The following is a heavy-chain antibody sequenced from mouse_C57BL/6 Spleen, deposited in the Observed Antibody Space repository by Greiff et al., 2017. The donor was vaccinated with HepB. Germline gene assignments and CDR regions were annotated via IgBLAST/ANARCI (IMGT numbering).Heavy chain of an antibody. CDR2: IYPGDGDT. CDR3: ARGGLRAPEFAY. V-gene: IGHV1-82*01. CDR1: GYAFSSSW. J-gene: IGHJ3*01. D-gene: IGHD2-4*01. Sequence: QVQLKESGPELVKPGASVKISCKASGYAFSSSWMNWVKQRPGKGLEWIGRIYPGDGDTNYNGKFKGKATLTADKSSSTAYMQLSSLTSEDSAVYFCARGGLRAPEFAYWGQGTLVTVSA.